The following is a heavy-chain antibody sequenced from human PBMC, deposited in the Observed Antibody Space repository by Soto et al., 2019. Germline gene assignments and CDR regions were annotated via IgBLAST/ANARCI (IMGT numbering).Heavy chain of an antibody. J-gene: IGHJ6*02. V-gene: IGHV3-74*01. CDR2: INSDGSST. CDR3: ARDSYMGSSSLYYYYGMDV. CDR1: GFTFSSYW. D-gene: IGHD6-6*01. Sequence: GGSLRLACAASGFTFSSYWMHWVRQAPGKGLVWVSRINSDGSSTSYAGSVKGRFTIPRDNAKNTLYLQMNSLRAEDTAVYYCARDSYMGSSSLYYYYGMDVWGQGTTVTVSS.